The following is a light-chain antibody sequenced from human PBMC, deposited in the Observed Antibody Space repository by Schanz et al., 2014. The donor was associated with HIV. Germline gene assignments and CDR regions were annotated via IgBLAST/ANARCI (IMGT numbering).Light chain of an antibody. CDR1: QSVRSD. CDR3: MHYSDWPWT. Sequence: EMVMTQSPATLSVSPGERVTLSCRASQSVRSDVAWYQEKPAQAPRLLLYGASNRATGIPARFSGSVSGTXFTLTISSLQSXXXXXXYCMHYSDWPWTFGQGTKVEIK. J-gene: IGKJ1*01. V-gene: IGKV3-15*01. CDR2: GAS.